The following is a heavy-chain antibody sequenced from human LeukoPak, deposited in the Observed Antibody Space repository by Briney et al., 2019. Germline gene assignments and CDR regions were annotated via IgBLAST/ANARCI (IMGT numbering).Heavy chain of an antibody. Sequence: GGSLRLSCKASGFIFNDYAMHWVRQALGKGLEWVAVMSADGINTFYAASVRGRFTISRDNAKNSLYLQMNSLRADDTAVYYCARFAAGGSYYYYMDVWGKGTTVTVSS. D-gene: IGHD6-25*01. CDR3: ARFAAGGSYYYYMDV. V-gene: IGHV3-30-3*01. CDR1: GFIFNDYA. J-gene: IGHJ6*03. CDR2: MSADGINT.